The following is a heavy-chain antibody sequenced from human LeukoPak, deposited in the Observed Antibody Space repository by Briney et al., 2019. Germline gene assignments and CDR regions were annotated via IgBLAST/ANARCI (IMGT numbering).Heavy chain of an antibody. J-gene: IGHJ4*02. CDR1: GFTFSSYA. CDR3: TKSSPPPLTY. Sequence: GGSLRLSCAASGFTFSSYAMSWVRQAPGKGLEWVSGISGSDGSTNYADSVKGRFTISRENSKNTLYLQMNSLRAEDTALYYCTKSSPPPLTYWGQGTLVTVSS. V-gene: IGHV3-23*01. CDR2: ISGSDGST.